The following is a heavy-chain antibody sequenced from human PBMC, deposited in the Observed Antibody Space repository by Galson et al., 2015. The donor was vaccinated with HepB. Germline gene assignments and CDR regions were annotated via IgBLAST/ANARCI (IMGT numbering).Heavy chain of an antibody. Sequence: SVKVSCKASGYTFTSYAMHWVRQAPGQRLEWMGWINAGNGNTKYSQKFQGRVTITRDTSASTAYMELSSLRSEDTAVYYCARFGDYYGSGSYYNFLGQDVWGQGTTVTVSS. CDR3: ARFGDYYGSGSYYNFLGQDV. CDR2: INAGNGNT. J-gene: IGHJ6*02. V-gene: IGHV1-3*01. CDR1: GYTFTSYA. D-gene: IGHD3-10*01.